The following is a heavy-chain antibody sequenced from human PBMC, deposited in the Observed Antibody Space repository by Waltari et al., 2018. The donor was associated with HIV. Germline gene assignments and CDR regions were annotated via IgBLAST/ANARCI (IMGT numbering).Heavy chain of an antibody. J-gene: IGHJ4*02. V-gene: IGHV1-69*01. D-gene: IGHD3-16*02. CDR1: GGTFSSYA. CDR3: ARGSWDYVWGSYQTIRYFDY. CDR2: IIPSFGTA. Sequence: QVQLVQSGAEVKKPGSSVKVSCKASGGTFSSYAISWVRQAPGQGLEWMGGIIPSFGTANYAQKFQGRVTITADESTSTAYMELGSLRAEDTAVYYCARGSWDYVWGSYQTIRYFDYWGQGTLVTVSS.